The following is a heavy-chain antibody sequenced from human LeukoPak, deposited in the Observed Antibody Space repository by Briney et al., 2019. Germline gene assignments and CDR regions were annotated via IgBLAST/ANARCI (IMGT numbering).Heavy chain of an antibody. CDR1: GYTLTQLS. D-gene: IGHD4-17*01. J-gene: IGHJ5*02. CDR3: ATVYGDLYHWFDP. V-gene: IGHV1-24*01. Sequence: ASVKVSCKVSGYTLTQLSMHGVRQAPGKGLEGRGGFDPEDGETIYAQKFQGRVTITEDTSTDTAYMELSSLRSEDTAVYYCATVYGDLYHWFDPWGQGTLVTVSS. CDR2: FDPEDGET.